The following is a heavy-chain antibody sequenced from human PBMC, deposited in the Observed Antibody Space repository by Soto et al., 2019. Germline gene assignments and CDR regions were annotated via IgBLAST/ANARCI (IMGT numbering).Heavy chain of an antibody. CDR2: IGGSGGGS. J-gene: IGHJ4*02. CDR3: TTDRLPDGMWTSDY. Sequence: EVQLLESGGQLVQPGGSLRLSCAASGFTFRTYTMNWVRQAPGKGLEWISAIGGSGGGSVYADSVKGRFTIARDDSKNVVFLQMSSLRVEDTAVYYCTTDRLPDGMWTSDYWGQGTLVTVSS. D-gene: IGHD1-20*01. CDR1: GFTFRTYT. V-gene: IGHV3-23*01.